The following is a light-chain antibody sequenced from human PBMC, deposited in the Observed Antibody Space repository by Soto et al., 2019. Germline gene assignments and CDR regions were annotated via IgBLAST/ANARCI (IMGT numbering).Light chain of an antibody. CDR1: SSDVGGYNY. CDR3: SSYAGSNNYV. CDR2: EIN. J-gene: IGLJ1*01. Sequence: QSALTQPPSASGSPGQSVTISCTGTSSDVGGYNYVSWYQQHPGKGPKLMIYEINKRPSGVPDRFSGSKSGNTASLTVSGLQAEDEADYYCSSYAGSNNYVFGTGTKLTVL. V-gene: IGLV2-8*01.